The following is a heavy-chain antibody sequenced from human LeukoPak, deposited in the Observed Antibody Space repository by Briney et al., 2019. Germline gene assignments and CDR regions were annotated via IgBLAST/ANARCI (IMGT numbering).Heavy chain of an antibody. V-gene: IGHV3-9*01. Sequence: GGSLRLSCAASGFTFDDYAMHWVRQAPGKGLEWVSGISLNSGSIGYADSVKGRFTISRDNAKNSLYLQMNSLRAEDTALYYCAKGGLTVTTLQDYWGQGTLVTVSS. J-gene: IGHJ4*02. CDR2: ISLNSGSI. D-gene: IGHD4-11*01. CDR3: AKGGLTVTTLQDY. CDR1: GFTFDDYA.